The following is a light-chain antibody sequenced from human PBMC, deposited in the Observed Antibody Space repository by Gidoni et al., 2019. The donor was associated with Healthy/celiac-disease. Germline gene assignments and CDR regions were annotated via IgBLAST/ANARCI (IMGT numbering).Light chain of an antibody. CDR3: QQYYTIPLT. Sequence: DIVMTQSPDPLAVSLGERATINCKSSQSVLYNSNNKNYLAWYHQKPGQPPKLLIYWASTRESGVPDRFSGSGSGTDFTLTISSLQAEDVAVYYCQQYYTIPLTFXGXTKVEIK. CDR1: QSVLYNSNNKNY. V-gene: IGKV4-1*01. CDR2: WAS. J-gene: IGKJ4*01.